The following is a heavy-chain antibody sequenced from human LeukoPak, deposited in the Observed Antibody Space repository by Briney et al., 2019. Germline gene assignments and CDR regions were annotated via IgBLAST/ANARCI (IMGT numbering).Heavy chain of an antibody. CDR2: INAGNGNT. Sequence: ASVKVSCKASGYTFTSYAMHWVRQAPGQMPEWMGWINAGNGNTKYSQKFQGRVTITRDTSASTAYMELSSLRSEDTAVYYCARVPCSSTSCYPPYYYGMDVWGQGTTVTVSS. D-gene: IGHD2-2*01. CDR3: ARVPCSSTSCYPPYYYGMDV. V-gene: IGHV1-3*01. CDR1: GYTFTSYA. J-gene: IGHJ6*02.